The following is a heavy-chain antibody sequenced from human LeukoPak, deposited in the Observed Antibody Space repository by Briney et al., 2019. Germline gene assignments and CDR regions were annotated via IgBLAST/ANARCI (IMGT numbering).Heavy chain of an antibody. CDR3: ARGAYGSDLDY. CDR2: VYYSGST. CDR1: GYSISSGYY. D-gene: IGHD3-10*01. V-gene: IGHV4-61*01. Sequence: PSETLSLTCTVSGYSISSGYYWSWIRQPPGKGLEWIGYVYYSGSTNYNPSLKSRVTISVDTSKNQFSLNLSSVTAADTAVYYCARGAYGSDLDYWGQGTLVTVSS. J-gene: IGHJ4*02.